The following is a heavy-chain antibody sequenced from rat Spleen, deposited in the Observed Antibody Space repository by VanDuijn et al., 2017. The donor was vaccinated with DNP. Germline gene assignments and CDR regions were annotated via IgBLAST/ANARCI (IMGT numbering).Heavy chain of an antibody. D-gene: IGHD1-5*01. CDR1: GYSITSNY. V-gene: IGHV3-1*01. CDR2: ISYRGST. Sequence: EVQLQESGPGLVKPSQSLSLTCSVTGYSITSNYWGWIRKFPGNKTEWVGHISYRGSTTYNPSLKSRISIIRDTSKNQFFLQLNSVTAEDTATYYCARWNIGTSTLDYWGQGVMVTVSS. CDR3: ARWNIGTSTLDY. J-gene: IGHJ2*01.